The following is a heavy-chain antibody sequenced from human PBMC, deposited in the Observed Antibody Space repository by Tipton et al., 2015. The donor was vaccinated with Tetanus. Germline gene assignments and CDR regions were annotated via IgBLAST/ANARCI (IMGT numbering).Heavy chain of an antibody. CDR2: ITPIFGTT. J-gene: IGHJ4*02. CDR1: GGTFTNYA. CDR3: ARGGSHFDY. D-gene: IGHD1-26*01. V-gene: IGHV1-69*01. Sequence: QLVQSGAEMKKPGSSVKVSCKASGGTFTNYALSWVRQAPGQGLEWVGGITPIFGTTNSAPKFQGRVTITADESTNTAYMELSSLRSEDPAVYYCARGGSHFDYWGQGTLVTVSS.